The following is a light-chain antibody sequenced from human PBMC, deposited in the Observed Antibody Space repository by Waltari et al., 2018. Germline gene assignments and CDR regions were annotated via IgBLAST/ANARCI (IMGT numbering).Light chain of an antibody. CDR3: QQYGSSPPYS. V-gene: IGKV3-20*01. J-gene: IGKJ2*03. Sequence: EIVLTQSPGTLSLSPGERATLSCRASRSISNRYLAWYQQKPGQAPRLLIYGASRRATGIPDRFSGSGSGTDFTLTISRLEAEDFAVYYCQQYGSSPPYSFGQGTELEIK. CDR2: GAS. CDR1: RSISNRY.